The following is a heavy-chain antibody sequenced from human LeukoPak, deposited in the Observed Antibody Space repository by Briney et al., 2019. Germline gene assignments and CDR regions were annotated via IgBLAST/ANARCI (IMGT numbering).Heavy chain of an antibody. CDR3: AKGTERYRGVSSFDY. CDR2: ISGGGGGT. D-gene: IGHD3-10*01. CDR1: GFIFNTYT. Sequence: GGSLRLSCAASGFIFNTYTMNWVRQAPGKGLEWVSAISGGGGGTYYADFVKGRFTISRDNSKNTLYLQMNSLRAEDTAAYYCAKGTERYRGVSSFDYWGQGTLVAVSS. V-gene: IGHV3-23*01. J-gene: IGHJ4*02.